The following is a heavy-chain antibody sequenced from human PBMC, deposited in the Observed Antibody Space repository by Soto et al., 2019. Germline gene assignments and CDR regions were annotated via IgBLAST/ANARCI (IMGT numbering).Heavy chain of an antibody. V-gene: IGHV1-18*01. J-gene: IGHJ4*02. CDR2: ISGYNGKT. D-gene: IGHD3-10*01. CDR3: ARDRGSIYWYYFLDS. CDR1: GYTFTSYG. Sequence: QVQLVQSGAEVKKPGASVKVSCKASGYTFTSYGISWVRQAPGQGLEWMGWISGYNGKTNYAQKVQGRVTMTTDTSTSKAYMELRSLRSDDTAVYYCARDRGSIYWYYFLDSWGQGTLVTVSS.